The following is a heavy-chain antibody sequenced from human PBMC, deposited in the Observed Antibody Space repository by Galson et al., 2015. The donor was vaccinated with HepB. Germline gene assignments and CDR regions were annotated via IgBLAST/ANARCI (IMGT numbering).Heavy chain of an antibody. CDR2: MNPNRGNT. CDR3: ARDHIGYYYYYGMDV. Sequence: WMGWMNPNRGNTGYAQKFQGRVTMTRNTSISTAYMELSSLRSEDTAVYYCARDHIGYYYYYGMDVWGQGTTVTVSS. V-gene: IGHV1-8*01. J-gene: IGHJ6*02. D-gene: IGHD6-13*01.